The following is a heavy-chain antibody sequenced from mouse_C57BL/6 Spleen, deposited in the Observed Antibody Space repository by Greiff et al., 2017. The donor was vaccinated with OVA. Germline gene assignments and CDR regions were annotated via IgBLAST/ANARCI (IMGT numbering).Heavy chain of an antibody. Sequence: EVQLQQSGPELVKPGASVKISCKASGYTFTDYYMNWVKQSHGKSLEWIGDINPNNGGTSYNQKFKGKATLTVDKSSSTAYMELRSLTSEDSAVYYCARVIYYGSSYEGGYWGQGTTLTVSS. CDR2: INPNNGGT. CDR1: GYTFTDYY. D-gene: IGHD1-1*01. V-gene: IGHV1-26*01. CDR3: ARVIYYGSSYEGGY. J-gene: IGHJ2*01.